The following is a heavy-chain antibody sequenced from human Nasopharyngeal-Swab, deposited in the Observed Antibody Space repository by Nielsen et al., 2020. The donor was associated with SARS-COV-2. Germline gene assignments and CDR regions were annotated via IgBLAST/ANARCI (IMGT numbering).Heavy chain of an antibody. Sequence: GESLKISCPASGFTFGDYAMSWVRQAPGKGLEWVGFIRSKAYGGTTEYAASVKGRFTISRDNSKSIAYLQMNSLKTEDTAVYYCTRDVVAGKEGYFDYWGQGTLVTVSS. CDR2: IRSKAYGGTT. J-gene: IGHJ4*02. V-gene: IGHV3-49*04. D-gene: IGHD6-19*01. CDR1: GFTFGDYA. CDR3: TRDVVAGKEGYFDY.